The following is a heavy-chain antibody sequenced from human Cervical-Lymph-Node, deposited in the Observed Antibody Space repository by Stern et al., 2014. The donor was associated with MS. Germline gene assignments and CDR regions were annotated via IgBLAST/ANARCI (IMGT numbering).Heavy chain of an antibody. Sequence: VQLVQSGAEVKKSGSSVRVSCMASGGTFSNYAISWVRQAPGLGLEWMGGFIPIFGTAHYAQKFQGRVTITVDESTSTAYMELSSLRSEDTAVYYCARDHCCSDRSCCGMDVWGQGTSVIVSS. D-gene: IGHD2-21*01. J-gene: IGHJ6*02. CDR3: ARDHCCSDRSCCGMDV. CDR2: FIPIFGTA. CDR1: GGTFSNYA. V-gene: IGHV1-69*01.